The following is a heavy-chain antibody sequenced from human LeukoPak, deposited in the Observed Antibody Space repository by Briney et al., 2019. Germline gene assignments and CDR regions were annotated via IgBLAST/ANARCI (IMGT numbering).Heavy chain of an antibody. D-gene: IGHD3-22*01. V-gene: IGHV3-30*02. J-gene: IGHJ4*02. CDR3: AKSINSGSLLDY. Sequence: GGSLRLSCAASGFTFSNYGMHWVRQAPGKGLEWGAFTRSDGRNNYYVDSVRGRFTISRDNSKNTLYLQMNSLRVEDTAVYYCAKSINSGSLLDYWGQGTLVTVSS. CDR1: GFTFSNYG. CDR2: TRSDGRNN.